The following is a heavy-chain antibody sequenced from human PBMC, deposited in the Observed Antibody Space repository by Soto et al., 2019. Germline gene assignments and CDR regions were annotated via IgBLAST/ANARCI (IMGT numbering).Heavy chain of an antibody. CDR2: IYYSGST. Sequence: QVQLQESGPGLVKPSETLSLTCTVSGDSISSYYWSWIRQPPGKGLEWIGYIYYSGSTNYNPSLKGRDTISVDTSKNELPLQVISETAADTAVYLCAREWRDIVAKKGSRCWFGPWGQGTLVTVFS. CDR1: GDSISSYY. V-gene: IGHV4-59*12. CDR3: AREWRDIVAKKGSRCWFGP. J-gene: IGHJ5*02. D-gene: IGHD5-12*01.